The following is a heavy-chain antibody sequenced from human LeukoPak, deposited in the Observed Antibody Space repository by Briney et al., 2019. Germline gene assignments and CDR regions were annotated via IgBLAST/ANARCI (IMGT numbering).Heavy chain of an antibody. J-gene: IGHJ4*02. D-gene: IGHD3-10*01. CDR3: ARAMVRGVDGSL. Sequence: VISYDGSNKYYADSVKGRFTISRDNSKNTLYLQMNSLRAEDTAVYYCARAMVRGVDGSLWGQGTLVTVSS. CDR2: ISYDGSNK. V-gene: IGHV3-30-3*01.